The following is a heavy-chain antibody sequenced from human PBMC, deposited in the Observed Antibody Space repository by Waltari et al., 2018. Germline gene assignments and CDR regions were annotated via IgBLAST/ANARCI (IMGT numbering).Heavy chain of an antibody. J-gene: IGHJ5*02. D-gene: IGHD2-21*02. CDR3: ARGGGGDWEWFDP. CDR2: IDYTGST. V-gene: IGHV4-59*01. Sequence: QVQLQESGPSLLKPSETLSLICTVPGGSIRGFYWSWVRQPPGKGLDWIGYIDYTGSTNFNPSPKSRVTMSVDTSKNQFSLKLSSVTAADTAFYYCARGGGGDWEWFDPWGQGTLVTVSS. CDR1: GGSIRGFY.